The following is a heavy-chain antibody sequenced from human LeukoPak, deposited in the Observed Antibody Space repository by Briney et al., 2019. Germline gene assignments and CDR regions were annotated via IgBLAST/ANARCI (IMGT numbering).Heavy chain of an antibody. V-gene: IGHV4-39*01. CDR3: ARSSMFRGVTVDY. CDR1: GGSISSGSYY. Sequence: SETLSLTCTVSGGSISSGSYYWGWIRQPPGKALEWIGSIYHSGYTYYNPSLKSRVTISVDTSKNQFSLKLSSVTAADTAVYYCARSSMFRGVTVDYWGQGTLVTVSS. J-gene: IGHJ4*02. D-gene: IGHD3-10*01. CDR2: IYHSGYT.